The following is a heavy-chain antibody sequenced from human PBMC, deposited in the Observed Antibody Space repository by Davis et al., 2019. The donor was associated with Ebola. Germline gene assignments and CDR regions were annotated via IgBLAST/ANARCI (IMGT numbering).Heavy chain of an antibody. Sequence: SETLSLTCIVSGGSINSYYWSWIRQPAGGGLEWIGRVYFSGSTNFNPSLKSGVTISVDTSKNQFSLEVTSVTAADTAVYYCARDRHDTSGFGFWGQGTLVTVSS. J-gene: IGHJ4*02. D-gene: IGHD3-22*01. CDR1: GGSINSYY. V-gene: IGHV4-4*07. CDR3: ARDRHDTSGFGF. CDR2: VYFSGST.